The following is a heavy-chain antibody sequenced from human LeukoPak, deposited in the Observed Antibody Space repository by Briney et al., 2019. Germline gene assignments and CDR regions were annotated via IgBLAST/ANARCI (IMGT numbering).Heavy chain of an antibody. CDR3: AGDPSNSIGRYIFFDF. Sequence: ASVKVSCKASGYTFTGYYMHWVRQAPGQGLEWMGWINPNSGDANSAQKLQGRITMTRDTSISTAYMELNRLRSDDTAVYYCAGDPSNSIGRYIFFDFWGQGTLVAVSS. D-gene: IGHD6-13*01. J-gene: IGHJ4*02. V-gene: IGHV1-2*02. CDR1: GYTFTGYY. CDR2: INPNSGDA.